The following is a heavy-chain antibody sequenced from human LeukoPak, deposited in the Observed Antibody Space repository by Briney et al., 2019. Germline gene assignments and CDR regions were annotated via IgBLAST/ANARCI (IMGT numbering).Heavy chain of an antibody. V-gene: IGHV1-2*02. CDR3: ARDIGSSSWTDYYYYGMDV. Sequence: ASVKVSCKASGYTFTGYYMHWVRQAPGQGLEWMGWINPNSGGTNYAQKFQGRVTMTRDTSISTAYMELSRLRSEDTAVYYCARDIGSSSWTDYYYYGMDVWGQGTTVTVSS. CDR1: GYTFTGYY. J-gene: IGHJ6*02. D-gene: IGHD6-13*01. CDR2: INPNSGGT.